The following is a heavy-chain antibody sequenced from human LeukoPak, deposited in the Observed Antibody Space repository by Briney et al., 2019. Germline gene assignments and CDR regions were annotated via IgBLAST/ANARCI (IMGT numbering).Heavy chain of an antibody. CDR2: IIPIFGTA. V-gene: IGHV1-69*06. D-gene: IGHD1-20*01. CDR1: GGTFTSYA. Sequence: SVKVSCKASGGTFTSYAISWVRQAPGKGLEWMGGIIPIFGTANYAQKFQGRVTITSDKSTSTAYMELSSLRSEDTAVYYCARGGITENWFDPWGQGTLVTVSS. J-gene: IGHJ5*02. CDR3: ARGGITENWFDP.